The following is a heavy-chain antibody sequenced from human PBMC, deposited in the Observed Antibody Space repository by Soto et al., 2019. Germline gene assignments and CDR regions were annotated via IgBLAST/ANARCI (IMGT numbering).Heavy chain of an antibody. CDR3: ARAGNWGPHDY. Sequence: GGSLRLSCAASGFTFSSYWMHWVRQAPGKGLVWVSRINSDGSSTSYADSVKGRFTISRDNAKNTLYLQMNSLRAEDTAVYYCARAGNWGPHDYWGQGTLVTGSS. J-gene: IGHJ4*02. CDR1: GFTFSSYW. V-gene: IGHV3-74*01. CDR2: INSDGSST. D-gene: IGHD7-27*01.